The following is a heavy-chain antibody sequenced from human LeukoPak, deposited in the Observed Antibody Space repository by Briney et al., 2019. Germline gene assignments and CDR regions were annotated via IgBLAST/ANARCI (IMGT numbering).Heavy chain of an antibody. CDR3: ERREGIAARPGHAFDI. CDR2: IYYSGST. V-gene: IGHV4-59*08. CDR1: GGSISSYY. D-gene: IGHD6-6*01. Sequence: SETLSLTCTVGGGSISSYYWCWIRQPPGKGLEWIGYIYYSGSTNYNPSLKSRVTISVDTSKNQFSLKLSSVTAADTAVYYYERREGIAARPGHAFDIWGQGTMVTVSS. J-gene: IGHJ3*02.